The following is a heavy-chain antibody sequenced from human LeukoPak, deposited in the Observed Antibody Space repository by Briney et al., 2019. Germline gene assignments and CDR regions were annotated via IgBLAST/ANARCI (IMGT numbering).Heavy chain of an antibody. CDR3: ARGNYYGMDV. J-gene: IGHJ6*02. CDR1: ESTFSKFW. Sequence: GVSLRLSCAASESTFSKFWMHWIRQAPGKGLVWVSGINCDASTTTYADSVKGRFTVSRDNAKNTLDLQMNSLRAEDTAVYYCARGNYYGMDVWGQGTTVTVSS. V-gene: IGHV3-74*03. D-gene: IGHD2/OR15-2a*01. CDR2: INCDASTT.